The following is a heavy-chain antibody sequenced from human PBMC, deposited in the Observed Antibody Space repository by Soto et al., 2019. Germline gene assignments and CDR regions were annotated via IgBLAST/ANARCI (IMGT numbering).Heavy chain of an antibody. CDR3: ERGGYDYGYLYAY. V-gene: IGHV5-10-1*01. Sequence: VDALKSSGKRPVDRDTRYWICSLRYMPGKGLEWMGTIDPSDSYTNYSPSFQGHVTISADKSITTAYLQWSSLKASDIAMYYCERGGYDYGYLYAYWGQGALVTVSS. CDR2: IDPSDSYT. J-gene: IGHJ4*02. CDR1: VDRDTRYW. D-gene: IGHD5-18*01.